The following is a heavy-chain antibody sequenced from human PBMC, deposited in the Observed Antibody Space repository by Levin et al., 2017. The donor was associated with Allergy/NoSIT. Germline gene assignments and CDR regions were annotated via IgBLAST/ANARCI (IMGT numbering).Heavy chain of an antibody. CDR2: ISYDGSDK. J-gene: IGHJ4*02. CDR3: AKDVVFGTSSWSLDF. CDR1: GFSFRSFG. Sequence: GGSLRLSCAASGFSFRSFGMHWVRQAPGKGLEWVAVISYDGSDKYYADSVKGRFTISRDNTKNTLYLQMNSRRSEDAAVYYCAKDVVFGTSSWSLDFWGQGTLVTVSS. V-gene: IGHV3-30*18. D-gene: IGHD6-13*01.